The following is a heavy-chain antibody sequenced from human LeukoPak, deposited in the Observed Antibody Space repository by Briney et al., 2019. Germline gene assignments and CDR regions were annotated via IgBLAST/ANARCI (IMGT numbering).Heavy chain of an antibody. CDR1: GFTCSSYS. Sequence: PGGSLRLSCAASGFTCSSYSMNWVGQAPGKGLEWVSGISWNSGSIGYADSVKGRFTISRDNAKNSLYLQMNSLRAEDTALYYCAKAPYYYGMDVWGQGTTVTVSS. V-gene: IGHV3-9*01. CDR3: AKAPYYYGMDV. CDR2: ISWNSGSI. J-gene: IGHJ6*02.